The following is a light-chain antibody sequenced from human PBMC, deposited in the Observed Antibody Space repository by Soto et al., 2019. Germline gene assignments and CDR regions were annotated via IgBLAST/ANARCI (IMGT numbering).Light chain of an antibody. CDR2: GNT. Sequence: QSVLTQPPSVSGAPGQRVTISCTGSSSNIGAGYDVHWYQQLPGTAPKLLIYGNTNRPSGVPDRFSGSKSGTSASLAITGLQAEDESYYYCQSYDSSLSSDVFGTGTKLTVL. CDR1: SSNIGAGYD. CDR3: QSYDSSLSSDV. J-gene: IGLJ1*01. V-gene: IGLV1-40*01.